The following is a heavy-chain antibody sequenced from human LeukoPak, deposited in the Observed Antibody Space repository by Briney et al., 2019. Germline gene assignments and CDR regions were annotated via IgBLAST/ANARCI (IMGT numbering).Heavy chain of an antibody. Sequence: GGSLRLSCAASGFTFSSYAMHWVRQAPGKGLEWVAVISYDGSNKYYADSVKGRFTISRDNSKNTLYLQMNSLRAEDTAVHYCARSLATSYYYMDVWGKGTTVTVSS. D-gene: IGHD5-12*01. J-gene: IGHJ6*03. CDR2: ISYDGSNK. CDR1: GFTFSSYA. CDR3: ARSLATSYYYMDV. V-gene: IGHV3-30*04.